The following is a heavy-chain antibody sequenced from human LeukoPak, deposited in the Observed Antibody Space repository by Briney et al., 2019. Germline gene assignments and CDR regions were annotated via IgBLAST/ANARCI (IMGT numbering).Heavy chain of an antibody. Sequence: GGSLRLSCVASGFTFSSYWMHWVRQDPRKGLVWVSRINGDGRNINYADSVRGRFTISRDNAKNTLYLQMNSLRAEDTAVYYCARDQWSSSSQRNIDYWGQGTLVTVSS. CDR2: INGDGRNI. CDR3: ARDQWSSSSQRNIDY. D-gene: IGHD6-13*01. J-gene: IGHJ4*02. V-gene: IGHV3-74*01. CDR1: GFTFSSYW.